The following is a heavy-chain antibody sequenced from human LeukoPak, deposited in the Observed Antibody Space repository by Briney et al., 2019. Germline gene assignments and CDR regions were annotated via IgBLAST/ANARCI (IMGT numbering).Heavy chain of an antibody. D-gene: IGHD3-10*01. J-gene: IGHJ4*02. CDR3: ATLGFHFVFTFDC. Sequence: KPSGTLSLTCAVSGDSISSSNWWTWVRQPPGKGLEWIGEIYYNGVTNYNPSLKSRVTISVDKSKNQFSLKLSSVTAADTAVYYCATLGFHFVFTFDCWGQGTLVTVSS. V-gene: IGHV4-4*02. CDR2: IYYNGVT. CDR1: GDSISSSNW.